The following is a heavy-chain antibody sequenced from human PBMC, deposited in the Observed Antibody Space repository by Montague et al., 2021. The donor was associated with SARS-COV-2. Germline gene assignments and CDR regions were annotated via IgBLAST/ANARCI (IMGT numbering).Heavy chain of an antibody. Sequence: SETLSLTCAAYGGSFSSYYSDWIRTSPGKGLQWRAEMNDSGSTNYSIKPTVRSRVTTSVDTSKSQFSLKLSSVSAADTGVYYCARWDPQTLTMIGLRGKSVIDDTAPAAIFTLSLPAALRLFVDPVAPLHCLWCLRKAWLFLLVKDYF. J-gene: IGHJ1*01. CDR1: GGSFSSYY. CDR3: ARWDPQTLTMIGLRGKSVIDDTAPAAIFTLSLPAALRLFVDPVAPLHCLWCLRKAWLFLLVKDYF. V-gene: IGHV4-34*01. CDR2: MNDSGST. D-gene: IGHD3-22*01.